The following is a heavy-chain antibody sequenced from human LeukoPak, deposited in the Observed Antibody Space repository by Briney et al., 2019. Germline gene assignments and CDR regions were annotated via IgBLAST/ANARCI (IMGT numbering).Heavy chain of an antibody. D-gene: IGHD6-6*01. CDR3: ARVPRDSSFEGDY. V-gene: IGHV1-2*02. J-gene: IGHJ4*02. CDR1: GYTFTGYY. Sequence: ASVKDTCKASGYTFTGYYMHWVRQAPGQGLEWMGWINPNSGGTNYAQKFQGRVTMTRDTSISTAYMELSRLGSDDTAVYYCARVPRDSSFEGDYWGQGTLVTVSS. CDR2: INPNSGGT.